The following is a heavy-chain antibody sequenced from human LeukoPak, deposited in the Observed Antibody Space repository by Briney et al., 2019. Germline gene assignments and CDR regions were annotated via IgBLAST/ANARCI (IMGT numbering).Heavy chain of an antibody. CDR2: IYYSGST. CDR1: GGSISSYY. Sequence: SETLSLTCTVSGGSISSYYWSWIRQPPGKGLEWIGYIYYSGSTNYNPSLKSRVTISVDTSKNQFSLKLSSVTAADTAVYYCARGRGTGTIGGYWGQGTLVTVSS. J-gene: IGHJ4*02. D-gene: IGHD1-1*01. V-gene: IGHV4-59*01. CDR3: ARGRGTGTIGGY.